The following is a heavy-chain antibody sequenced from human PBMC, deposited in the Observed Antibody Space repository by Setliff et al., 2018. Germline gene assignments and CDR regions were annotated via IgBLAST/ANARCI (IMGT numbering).Heavy chain of an antibody. Sequence: GGSLRLSCAASGFTFSNYWMSWVRQAPGKGLEWVSCISGSSSYIHYADSMKGRFTISRDNAKNSLYLQMNSLRAEDTAVYYCARDHGIVPGVDYMDVWGKGTTVTVSS. J-gene: IGHJ6*03. V-gene: IGHV3-21*01. CDR3: ARDHGIVPGVDYMDV. CDR1: GFTFSNYW. D-gene: IGHD1-26*01. CDR2: ISGSSSYI.